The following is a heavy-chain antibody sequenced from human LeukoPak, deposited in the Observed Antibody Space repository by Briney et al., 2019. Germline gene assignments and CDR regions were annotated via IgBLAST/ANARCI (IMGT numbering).Heavy chain of an antibody. Sequence: SETLSLTCTVSGDSISGSTYNWGWVRQPPGKGLQYIAAIYYSGSTYYNPSLKSRVSISVDTSKNQFSLRLGSVTAADTTFYYCARGKIGRYYYDSSGYHYFDYWGQGTLVTVSS. CDR2: IYYSGST. D-gene: IGHD3-22*01. CDR3: ARGKIGRYYYDSSGYHYFDY. V-gene: IGHV4-39*01. CDR1: GDSISGSTYN. J-gene: IGHJ4*02.